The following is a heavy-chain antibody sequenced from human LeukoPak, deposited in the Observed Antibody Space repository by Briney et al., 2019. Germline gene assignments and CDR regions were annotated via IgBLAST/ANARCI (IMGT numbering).Heavy chain of an antibody. D-gene: IGHD3-10*01. J-gene: IGHJ4*02. V-gene: IGHV3-23*01. CDR2: ISGSGVST. CDR3: TKWSGFGDD. CDR1: GFTVSSNY. Sequence: PGGSLRLSCAASGFTVSSNYMSWVRQAPGKGLEWVSAISGSGVSTHYADSVKGRFTISRDNSRNTLYLQMSSLRPEDTAVYYCTKWSGFGDDWGQGTLVTVSS.